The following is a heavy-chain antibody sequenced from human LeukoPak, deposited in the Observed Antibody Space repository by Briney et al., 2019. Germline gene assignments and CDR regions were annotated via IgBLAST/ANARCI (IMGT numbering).Heavy chain of an antibody. J-gene: IGHJ4*02. CDR2: IIPIFGTA. Sequence: VASVKVSCKASGYTFTGYYMHWVRQAPGQGLEWMGGIIPIFGTANYAQKFQGRVTITADESTSTAYMELSSLRSEDTAVYYCAREGVGYSGSPWYFDYWGQGTLVTVSS. D-gene: IGHD1-26*01. CDR3: AREGVGYSGSPWYFDY. CDR1: GYTFTGYY. V-gene: IGHV1-69*13.